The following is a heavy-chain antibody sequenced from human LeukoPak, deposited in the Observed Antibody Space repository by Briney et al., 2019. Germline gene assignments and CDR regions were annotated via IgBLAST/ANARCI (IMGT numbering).Heavy chain of an antibody. J-gene: IGHJ4*02. CDR1: GFSFSGHW. Sequence: GGSLRLSCTASGFSFSGHWMHWARQLPGKGRVWVSRISPTGSTTSYADSVKGRFNVSRDNAKNTLYLQVNNLRAEDTAVYYCARGPNSHWSGLDFWGQGTLLTVSS. CDR3: ARGPNSHWSGLDF. CDR2: ISPTGSTT. D-gene: IGHD2-8*02. V-gene: IGHV3-74*01.